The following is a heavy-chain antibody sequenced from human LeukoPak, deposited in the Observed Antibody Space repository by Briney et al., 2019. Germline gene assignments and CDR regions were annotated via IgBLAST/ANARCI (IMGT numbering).Heavy chain of an antibody. V-gene: IGHV3-30-3*01. D-gene: IGHD3-10*02. CDR2: MSFDGTHI. CDR3: ARCSGYGMDV. CDR1: GFTFGSYA. J-gene: IGHJ6*02. Sequence: PGGSLRLSCAASGFTFGSYAMYWVRQAPGKGLEWVAVMSFDGTHIYYADSVKGRFTISRDNSKNTLYLQMNSLRAEDTAVYYCARCSGYGMDVWGQGTTVTVS.